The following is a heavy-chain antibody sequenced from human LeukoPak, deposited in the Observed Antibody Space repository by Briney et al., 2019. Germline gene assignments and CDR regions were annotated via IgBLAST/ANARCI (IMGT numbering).Heavy chain of an antibody. Sequence: GESLKISCKGFGYSFTNYWIAWVRQMPGKSLEWMGIIYPGDSDTRYSPSFQGQVTISADKSINTAYLQWSSLKASDTAMYYCARRYDNTGYYVYWGQGTLVTVSS. CDR1: GYSFTNYW. CDR2: IYPGDSDT. D-gene: IGHD3-22*01. V-gene: IGHV5-51*01. CDR3: ARRYDNTGYYVY. J-gene: IGHJ4*02.